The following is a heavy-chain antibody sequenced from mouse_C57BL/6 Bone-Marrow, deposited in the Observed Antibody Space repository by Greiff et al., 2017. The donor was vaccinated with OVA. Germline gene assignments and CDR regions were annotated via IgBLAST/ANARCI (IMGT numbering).Heavy chain of an antibody. CDR2: IYPRSGNT. D-gene: IGHD2-4*01. J-gene: IGHJ3*01. CDR3: ACQDYDGAWFAY. V-gene: IGHV1-81*01. Sequence: VQLQQSGAELARPGASVKLSCKASGYTFTSYGISWVKQRTGQGLEWIGEIYPRSGNTYYNEKFKGKATLTADKSSSTAYMELRRLTSEASAVYSGACQDYDGAWFAYWGQGTLVTVSA. CDR1: GYTFTSYG.